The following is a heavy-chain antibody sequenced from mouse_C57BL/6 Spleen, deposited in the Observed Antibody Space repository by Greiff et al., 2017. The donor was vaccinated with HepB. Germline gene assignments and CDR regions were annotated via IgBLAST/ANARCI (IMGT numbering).Heavy chain of an antibody. D-gene: IGHD1-1*01. Sequence: VKLQQSGAELVKPGASVKISCKASGYTFTDYYINWVKQRPGQGLEWIGKIGPGSGSTYYNEKFKGKATLTADKSSSTAYMQLSSLTSEDSAVYFCARSGYYYGSSSSYYAMDYWGQGTSVTVSS. CDR3: ARSGYYYGSSSSYYAMDY. J-gene: IGHJ4*01. V-gene: IGHV1-77*01. CDR2: IGPGSGST. CDR1: GYTFTDYY.